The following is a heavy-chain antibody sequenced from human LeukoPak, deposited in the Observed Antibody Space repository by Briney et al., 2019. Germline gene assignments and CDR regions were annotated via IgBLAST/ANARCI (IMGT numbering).Heavy chain of an antibody. CDR3: ARASVSSSSRGLPDY. CDR2: IYYSGST. J-gene: IGHJ4*02. D-gene: IGHD6-6*01. V-gene: IGHV4-39*07. Sequence: SETLSLTCTVSGGSISSSSYYWGWIRQPPGKGLEWIGSIYYSGSTYYNPSLKSRVTISVDTSKNQFSLKLSSVTAADTAVYYCARASVSSSSRGLPDYWGQGTLVTVSS. CDR1: GGSISSSSYY.